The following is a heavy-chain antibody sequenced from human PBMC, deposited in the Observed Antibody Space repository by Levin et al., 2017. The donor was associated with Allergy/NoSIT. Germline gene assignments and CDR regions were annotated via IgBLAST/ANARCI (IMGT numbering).Heavy chain of an antibody. CDR3: ARVPLTTYYDFWSGYEYYFDY. V-gene: IGHV3-11*01. Sequence: GGSLRLSCAASGFTFSDYYMSWIRQAPGKGLEWVSYISGSDNTIYYADSVKGRFTISRDNAKNSLYLQMNSLRAEDTAVYYCARVPLTTYYDFWSGYEYYFDYWGQGTLVTVSS. CDR1: GFTFSDYY. CDR2: ISGSDNTI. D-gene: IGHD3-3*01. J-gene: IGHJ4*02.